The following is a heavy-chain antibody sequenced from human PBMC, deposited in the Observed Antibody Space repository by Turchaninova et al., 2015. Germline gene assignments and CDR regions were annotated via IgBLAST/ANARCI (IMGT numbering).Heavy chain of an antibody. CDR1: GYTFTTYA. CDR3: ARELDPSGYYFDY. CDR2: INAEPGNT. Sequence: QVQHVQSGAEVKEPGASVKVSCKASGYTFTTYAINWVRQAPGQRLEWVAWINAEPGNTKYSQNFQVILNVTRDTSASTAYMILTSLRFEDTAGYYCARELDPSGYYFDYWGQGTLVTVSS. V-gene: IGHV1-3*01. J-gene: IGHJ4*02. D-gene: IGHD3-22*01.